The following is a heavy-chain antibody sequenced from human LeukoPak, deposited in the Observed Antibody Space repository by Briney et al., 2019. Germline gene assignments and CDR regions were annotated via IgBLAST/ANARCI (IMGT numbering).Heavy chain of an antibody. Sequence: ASVKVSCKASGYTFTAYYVHWVRQAPGQGPEWMGWINTDSGDTTFAQKFQGRVTMTRDTSISTAYLELSRLRSDDTAVYYCARPVLRYFDWQYYFDHWGQGTLVTASS. CDR2: INTDSGDT. CDR1: GYTFTAYY. J-gene: IGHJ4*02. V-gene: IGHV1-2*02. D-gene: IGHD3-9*01. CDR3: ARPVLRYFDWQYYFDH.